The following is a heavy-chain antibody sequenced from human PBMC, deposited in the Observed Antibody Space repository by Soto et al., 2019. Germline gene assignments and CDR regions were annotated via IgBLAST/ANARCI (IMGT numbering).Heavy chain of an antibody. CDR2: ITSDTKTI. D-gene: IGHD6-19*01. Sequence: EVRLVESGGALVQRGGSLKLSCEASGFRFSTYSRNWVRRAPGKGLEWSAYITSDTKTIKYAESVKGRFTISRDNAKNSVYLQMNNLSDEDTAVYYCARSVEGHFDYWGQGTVVTVSS. CDR3: ARSVEGHFDY. V-gene: IGHV3-48*02. J-gene: IGHJ4*02. CDR1: GFRFSTYS.